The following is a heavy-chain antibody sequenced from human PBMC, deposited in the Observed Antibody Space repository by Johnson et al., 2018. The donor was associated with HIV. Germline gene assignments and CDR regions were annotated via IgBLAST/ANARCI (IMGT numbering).Heavy chain of an antibody. CDR1: GFTFNTYW. V-gene: IGHV3-74*01. CDR3: AREGPSERAGFDI. CDR2: INSDGGRT. J-gene: IGHJ3*02. Sequence: VQLVESGGGLVQPGGSLRLSCAVSGFTFNTYWMHWVRQAPGKGLVWVARINSDGGRTSYVDSVTGRFTVSRDNAKNTLYLQMNSLRADDTAVYYCAREGPSERAGFDIWGQGTMVTVSS.